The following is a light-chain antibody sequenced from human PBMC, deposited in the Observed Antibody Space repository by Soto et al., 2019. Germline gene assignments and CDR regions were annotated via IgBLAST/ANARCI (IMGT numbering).Light chain of an antibody. Sequence: QSALTQPASVSGSHGQSVTISCTGTSSDFGSYKFVSWYQHHPGKVPKVIIYETSKRPSGVSDRFSGSKSGNTASLTISGLQAEDEADYYCFSFTSTNTHVFGSGTKLTVL. V-gene: IGLV2-23*01. J-gene: IGLJ1*01. CDR1: SSDFGSYKF. CDR3: FSFTSTNTHV. CDR2: ETS.